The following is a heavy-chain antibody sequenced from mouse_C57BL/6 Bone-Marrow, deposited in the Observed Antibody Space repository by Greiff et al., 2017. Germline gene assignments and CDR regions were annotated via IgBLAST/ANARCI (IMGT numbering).Heavy chain of an antibody. CDR3: ARCGNYDYFDY. V-gene: IGHV1-69*01. J-gene: IGHJ2*01. CDR2: IDPSDSYT. D-gene: IGHD2-1*01. Sequence: QVQLQQPGAELVMPGASVKLSCKASGYTFTSYWMHWVKQRPGQGLEWIGEIDPSDSYTNYNQKFKGKATLTADKSSSTAYMQLSSLTSEDSAVYFCARCGNYDYFDYWGQGTTLTVSS. CDR1: GYTFTSYW.